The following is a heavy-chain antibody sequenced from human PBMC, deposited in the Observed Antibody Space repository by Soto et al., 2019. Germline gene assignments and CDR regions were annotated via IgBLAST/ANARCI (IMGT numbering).Heavy chain of an antibody. J-gene: IGHJ3*02. CDR2: IYYSGST. CDR3: ARDRAYSSGWYSGAFDI. Sequence: SETLSLTCTFSGGSISSYYWSWIRQPPGKGLEWIGYIYYSGSTNYNPSLKSRVTISVDTSKNQFSLKLSSVTAADTAVYYCARDRAYSSGWYSGAFDIWGQGTMVTVSS. V-gene: IGHV4-59*01. CDR1: GGSISSYY. D-gene: IGHD6-19*01.